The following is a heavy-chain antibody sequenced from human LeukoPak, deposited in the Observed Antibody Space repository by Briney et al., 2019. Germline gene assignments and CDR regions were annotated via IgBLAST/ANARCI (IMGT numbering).Heavy chain of an antibody. CDR2: VLYDGSNK. D-gene: IGHD2-21*01. CDR1: GFTFTRYT. V-gene: IGHV3-30*04. J-gene: IGHJ4*02. CDR3: VRDNYGGILDF. Sequence: GGSLRLSCAASGFTFTRYTMHWVRQAPGKGLEWVAVVLYDGSNKYYADSVKGRFTLSRDNSKNTLSLQMNTLRADDTAVYYCVRDNYGGILDFWDQGTLVTVSS.